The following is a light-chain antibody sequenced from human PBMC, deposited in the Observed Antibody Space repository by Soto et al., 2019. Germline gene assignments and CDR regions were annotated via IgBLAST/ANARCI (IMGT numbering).Light chain of an antibody. V-gene: IGLV1-40*01. J-gene: IGLJ2*01. Sequence: QPVLTQPPSVSGAPGQRVTISCTGSSSNIGAGYDVHWYQQLPGTAPKLLIYGNSNRPSGVPDRFSGSKSGTSASLAITGLQAEDEADYYCQSYDSSLSGHVVFGGGTKLTVX. CDR2: GNS. CDR1: SSNIGAGYD. CDR3: QSYDSSLSGHVV.